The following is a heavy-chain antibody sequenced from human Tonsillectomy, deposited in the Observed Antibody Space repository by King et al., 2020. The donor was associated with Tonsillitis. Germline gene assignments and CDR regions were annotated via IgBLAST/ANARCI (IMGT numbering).Heavy chain of an antibody. Sequence: VQLVESGGGLVKPGGSLRLSCAASGFTFSDYYMSWIRQAPGKGLEWVSHISSSGTTYADSVKGRFTISRDNAKNSLYLQMISLRAEDTAVYYCARGGGDYGDLFGYGMDVWGQGTTVTVSS. CDR3: ARGGGDYGDLFGYGMDV. J-gene: IGHJ6*02. D-gene: IGHD4-17*01. CDR1: GFTFSDYY. CDR2: ISSSGTT. V-gene: IGHV3-11*01.